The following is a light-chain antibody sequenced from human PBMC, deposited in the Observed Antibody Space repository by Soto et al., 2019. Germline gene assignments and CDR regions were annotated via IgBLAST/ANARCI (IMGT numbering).Light chain of an antibody. CDR2: GNS. V-gene: IGLV1-40*01. J-gene: IGLJ1*01. CDR3: QSYDSSLSALYV. Sequence: QSVLTQPPSVSGAPGQRVTISCTGSSSNIGAGYDLHWYQQLPGTAPKLLIYGNSNRPSGVPDRFSGSKSGTSASLAITGLQAEDEADYYCQSYDSSLSALYVFGTGTKLTVL. CDR1: SSNIGAGYD.